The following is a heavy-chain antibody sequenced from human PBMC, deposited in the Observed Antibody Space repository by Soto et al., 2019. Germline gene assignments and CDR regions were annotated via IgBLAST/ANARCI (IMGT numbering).Heavy chain of an antibody. J-gene: IGHJ6*02. CDR2: IYYSGST. CDR1: VGSCSSGSYY. CDR3: ARLRITIFGVVAYYYGMDV. Sequence: ETLSLTCTVSVGSCSSGSYYWSWILQPPGKGLEWIGYIYYSGSTNYNPSLKSRVTISVDTSKNQFSLKLSSVTAADTAVYYCARLRITIFGVVAYYYGMDVWGQGTTVTVSS. D-gene: IGHD3-3*01. V-gene: IGHV4-61*01.